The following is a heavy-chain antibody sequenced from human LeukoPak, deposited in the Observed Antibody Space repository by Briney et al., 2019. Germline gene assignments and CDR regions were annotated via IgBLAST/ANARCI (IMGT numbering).Heavy chain of an antibody. D-gene: IGHD6-19*01. J-gene: IGHJ5*02. CDR3: ARGGWSHDS. CDR2: IYYSGST. CDR1: GGSMSNNY. Sequence: SETLSLTCTVSGGSMSNNYWSWIRQPPGRGLEWIGYIYYSGSTNYNPSLKSRVTMSVDTSKNQFSLKLNSVTAADTAVYYCARGGWSHDSWGQGTLVTVSS. V-gene: IGHV4-59*01.